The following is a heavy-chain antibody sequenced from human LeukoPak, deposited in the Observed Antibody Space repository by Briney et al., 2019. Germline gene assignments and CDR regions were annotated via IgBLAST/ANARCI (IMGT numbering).Heavy chain of an antibody. CDR2: IRYGGSNK. D-gene: IGHD2-8*01. J-gene: IGHJ5*02. V-gene: IGHV3-30*02. CDR1: GFTFSSYW. CDR3: VKCQWGYCTNGVCSWFDP. Sequence: GGSLRLSCAASGFTFSSYWMSWVRQAPGKGLEWVAFIRYGGSNKYYADSVKGRFTISRDNSKKTVYLQMHSLRVEDTAVYYCVKCQWGYCTNGVCSWFDPWGQGTLVTVSS.